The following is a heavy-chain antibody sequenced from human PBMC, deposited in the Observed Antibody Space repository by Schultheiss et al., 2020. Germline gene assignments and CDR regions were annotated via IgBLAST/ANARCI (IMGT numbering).Heavy chain of an antibody. CDR2: ISGSGGST. V-gene: IGHV3-23*01. CDR3: AKGDYGDYAALSY. J-gene: IGHJ4*02. D-gene: IGHD4-17*01. Sequence: GGSLTLSCAASGFTFSSYAMSWVRQAPGKGLEWVSAISGSGGSTYYADSVKGRFTISRDNSKNTLYLQMNSLRAEDTAVYYCAKGDYGDYAALSYWGQGTLVTVSS. CDR1: GFTFSSYA.